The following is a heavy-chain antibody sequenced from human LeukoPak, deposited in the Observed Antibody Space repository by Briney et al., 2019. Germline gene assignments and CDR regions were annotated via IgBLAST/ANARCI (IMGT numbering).Heavy chain of an antibody. CDR3: AAIAAAGTEGPRYDY. CDR1: GFTFTSSA. D-gene: IGHD6-13*01. V-gene: IGHV1-58*02. CDR2: IVVGSGNT. J-gene: IGHJ4*02. Sequence: SVKVSCKASGFTFTSSAMQWVRQARGQRLEWIGWIVVGSGNTNYAQKFQERVTITRDMSTSTAYMELSSLRSEDTAVYYCAAIAAAGTEGPRYDYWGQGTLVTVSS.